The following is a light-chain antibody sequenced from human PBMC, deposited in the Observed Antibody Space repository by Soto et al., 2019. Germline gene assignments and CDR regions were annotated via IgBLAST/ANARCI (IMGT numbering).Light chain of an antibody. CDR1: HSVDSN. CDR3: QQRSNWPPWT. CDR2: GAS. J-gene: IGKJ1*01. Sequence: IVMTQSPATLSWSPGEGATLSCRASHSVDSNLAWYQQKPGQAPRLLXFGASTRATGIPARFSGSGSGTDFTLTISSLQSEDFGVYYCQQRSNWPPWTFGQGTKV. V-gene: IGKV3D-15*01.